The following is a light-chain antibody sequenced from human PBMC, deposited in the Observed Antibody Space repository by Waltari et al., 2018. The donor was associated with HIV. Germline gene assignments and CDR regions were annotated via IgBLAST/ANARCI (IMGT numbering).Light chain of an antibody. Sequence: ERLMMQFPATLSVSPGERATLSCRASQSVSSNLAWYQQKPGQAPRLLIYGASTRATGIPARFSGSGSGTEFTLTISSLQSEDFAVYYCQQYNKWPRTFGGGTKVEIK. CDR3: QQYNKWPRT. V-gene: IGKV3D-15*01. CDR1: QSVSSN. CDR2: GAS. J-gene: IGKJ4*01.